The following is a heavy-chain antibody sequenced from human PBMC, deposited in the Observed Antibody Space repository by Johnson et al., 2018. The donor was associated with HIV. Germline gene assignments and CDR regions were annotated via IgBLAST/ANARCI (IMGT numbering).Heavy chain of an antibody. CDR2: ISFGGSNT. V-gene: IGHV3-30-3*01. D-gene: IGHD3-9*01. CDR1: GFTVSRYA. J-gene: IGHJ3*02. CDR3: ERAYFGWLLISAVAFDI. Sequence: QVQLVESGGGVVQPGRSLRLSCAASGFTVSRYAMHWVRQAPGKGLDWVSVISFGGSNTYNANAVQGRFPISRDNSKNTRYLQMNSLRADDTDVYYCERAYFGWLLISAVAFDIWGQGTMVTVSS.